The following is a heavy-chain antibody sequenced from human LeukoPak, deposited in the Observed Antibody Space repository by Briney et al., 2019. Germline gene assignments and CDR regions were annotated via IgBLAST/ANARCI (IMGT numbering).Heavy chain of an antibody. D-gene: IGHD2-15*01. Sequence: ASVKVSCKVSGSTLTDLSMHWVRQAPGKGLEWMGGFDPEHGETIYAENFRGRVTMTEDTSSDTAYMELSSLRSEDTAVYYCATSDVGPAVDLDYWGQGTLVTVSS. V-gene: IGHV1-24*01. J-gene: IGHJ4*02. CDR1: GSTLTDLS. CDR2: FDPEHGET. CDR3: ATSDVGPAVDLDY.